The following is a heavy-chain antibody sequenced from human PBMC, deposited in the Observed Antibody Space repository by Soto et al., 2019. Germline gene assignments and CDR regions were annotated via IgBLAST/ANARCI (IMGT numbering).Heavy chain of an antibody. D-gene: IGHD1-1*01. V-gene: IGHV3-30*18. J-gene: IGHJ4*02. CDR2: ISYDGSNK. CDR1: GFTFSSYG. Sequence: GASLRLSFASSGFTFSSYGMHWFRQAPGAGLEWVAVISYDGSNKYYADSVKGRFTFSRDNSKNSLYLQMNSLRAEDTAVYYCAKWNGAYWGQGT. CDR3: AKWNGAY.